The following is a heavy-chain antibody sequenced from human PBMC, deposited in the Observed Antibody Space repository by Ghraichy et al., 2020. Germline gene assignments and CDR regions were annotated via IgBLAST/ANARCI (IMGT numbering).Heavy chain of an antibody. CDR3: ATRPYYDILTGYGGLDF. CDR2: ISGSGGST. CDR1: GFTFSSHA. Sequence: GGSLRLSCAASGFTFSSHAMRWVRLAPGKGLKWVSGISGSGGSTYYVDSVKGRFTISRDNSKNTLYLQMNSLRGEDTAVYYCATRPYYDILTGYGGLDFWGQGTLVTVSS. V-gene: IGHV3-23*01. J-gene: IGHJ4*02. D-gene: IGHD3-9*01.